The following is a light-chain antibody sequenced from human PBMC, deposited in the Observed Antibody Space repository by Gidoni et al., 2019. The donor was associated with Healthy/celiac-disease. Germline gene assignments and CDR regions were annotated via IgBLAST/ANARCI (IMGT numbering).Light chain of an antibody. J-gene: IGKJ3*01. Sequence: IQMTQYPSSLSASVGDRVTITCRASQGSSNYLSWYQQTPGKVPKLLLYAASTLQSGVPSRFSGSGSGTDFTLTIRSRQPEDGATYYCQKYNSAPPCTFGPGTKVDIK. CDR3: QKYNSAPPCT. CDR1: QGSSNY. V-gene: IGKV1-27*01. CDR2: AAS.